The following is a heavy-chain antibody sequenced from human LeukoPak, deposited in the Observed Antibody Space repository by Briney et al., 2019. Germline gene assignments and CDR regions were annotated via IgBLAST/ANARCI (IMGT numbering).Heavy chain of an antibody. CDR2: IVVGSGNT. D-gene: IGHD5-12*01. Sequence: SVKVSRKASGFTFTSSAMQWVRQARGQRLEWIGWIVVGSGNTNYAQKFQERVTITRDMSTSTAYMELSSLRSEDTAVYYCAAVGLGRTRGYSGYDQSFDYWGQGTLVTVSS. J-gene: IGHJ4*02. V-gene: IGHV1-58*02. CDR1: GFTFTSSA. CDR3: AAVGLGRTRGYSGYDQSFDY.